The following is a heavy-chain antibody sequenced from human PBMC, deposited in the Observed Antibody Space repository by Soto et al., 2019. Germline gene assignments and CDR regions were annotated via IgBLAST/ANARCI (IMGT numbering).Heavy chain of an antibody. CDR3: ARAPYSSGWYYYYYGMDV. V-gene: IGHV4-30-4*01. CDR2: IYYSGST. CDR1: GGSISSGDYY. D-gene: IGHD6-19*01. Sequence: SETLSLTCTVSGGSISSGDYYWSWIRQPPGKGLEWIGYIYYSGSTYYNPSLKSRVTIPVDTSKNQFSLKLSSVTAADTAVYYCARAPYSSGWYYYYYGMDVRGQGTTVTVSS. J-gene: IGHJ6*02.